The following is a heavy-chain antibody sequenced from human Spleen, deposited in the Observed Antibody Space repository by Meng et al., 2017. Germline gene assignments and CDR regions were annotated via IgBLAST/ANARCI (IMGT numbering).Heavy chain of an antibody. CDR1: GGSFSDYY. CDR3: ARGPTTMAHDFDY. V-gene: IGHV4-34*01. Sequence: QVRLHQGGAGLLKPSETLARTCVVSGGSFSDYYWSWIRQPPGKGLEWIGEINHSGSTNYNPSLESRATISVDTSQNNLSLKLSSVTAADSAVYYCARGPTTMAHDFDYWGQGTLVTVSS. J-gene: IGHJ4*02. CDR2: INHSGST. D-gene: IGHD4-11*01.